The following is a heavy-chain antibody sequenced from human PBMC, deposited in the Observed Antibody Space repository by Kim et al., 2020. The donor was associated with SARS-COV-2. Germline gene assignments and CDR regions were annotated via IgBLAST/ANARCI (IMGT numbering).Heavy chain of an antibody. Sequence: ASVKVSCKASGYTFTAYLIHWMRQAPGQGLEWMGWIYPKNGVTTYAQKFQGRVTMTRDTSINTVYMELSGLNYDDTAVYFCGRETAGTYDSDYWGQGTLV. V-gene: IGHV1-2*02. J-gene: IGHJ4*02. CDR1: GYTFTAYL. CDR3: GRETAGTYDSDY. CDR2: IYPKNGVT. D-gene: IGHD3-10*01.